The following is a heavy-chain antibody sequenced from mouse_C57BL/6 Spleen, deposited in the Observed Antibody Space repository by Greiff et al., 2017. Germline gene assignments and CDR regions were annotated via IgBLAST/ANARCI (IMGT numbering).Heavy chain of an antibody. CDR2: INPSTGGT. D-gene: IGHD2-2*01. CDR3: ARRDGYDGALFAY. J-gene: IGHJ3*01. V-gene: IGHV1-42*01. Sequence: DVQLQESGPELVKPGASVKISCKASGYSFTGYYMNWVKQSPEKSLEWIGEINPSTGGTTYNQKFKAKATLTVDKSSSTAYMQLKSLTSEDSAVYYCARRDGYDGALFAYWGQGTLVTVSA. CDR1: GYSFTGYY.